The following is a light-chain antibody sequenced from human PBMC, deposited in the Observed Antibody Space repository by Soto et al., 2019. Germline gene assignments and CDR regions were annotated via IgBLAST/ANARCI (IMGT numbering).Light chain of an antibody. CDR2: ANT. Sequence: QSVLTQPPSVSGAPGQTGTISCTGTSSNIGAGFDVHWYQQLPGAAPKLLIYANTDRPSGVPARFSGSKSVTSASLAITGLQPEDEADYFCLSYDTRLRGVFGGGTKVTVL. J-gene: IGLJ2*01. CDR1: SSNIGAGFD. CDR3: LSYDTRLRGV. V-gene: IGLV1-40*01.